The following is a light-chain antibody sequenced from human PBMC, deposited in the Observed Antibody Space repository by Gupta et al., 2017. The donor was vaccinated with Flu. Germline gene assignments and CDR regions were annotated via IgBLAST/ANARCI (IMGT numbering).Light chain of an antibody. CDR3: MQSIQFPLV. J-gene: IGKJ5*01. CDR2: QLS. Sequence: MSCTSSQSLLHPDGKTYLFWYPQKPGQSPQLLIYQLSNRFSGVPDRFSGSGSGTDFTLKISRVETEDVGVYYCMQSIQFPLVFGQGTRLEIK. V-gene: IGKV2D-29*02. CDR1: QSLLHPDGKTY.